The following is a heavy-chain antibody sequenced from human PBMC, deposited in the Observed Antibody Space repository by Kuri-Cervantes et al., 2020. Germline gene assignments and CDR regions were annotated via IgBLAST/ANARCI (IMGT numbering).Heavy chain of an antibody. CDR1: GYTFTGYY. CDR2: INPNSGGT. CDR3: ARGKRRNDAFDI. J-gene: IGHJ3*02. V-gene: IGHV1-2*02. Sequence: ASVKVSCKASGYTFTGYYMHWVRQAPGQELEWMGWINPNSGGTNYAQKFQGRVTMTRDTSISTAYMELSRLRSEETAVYYCARGKRRNDAFDIWGQGTMVTVSS.